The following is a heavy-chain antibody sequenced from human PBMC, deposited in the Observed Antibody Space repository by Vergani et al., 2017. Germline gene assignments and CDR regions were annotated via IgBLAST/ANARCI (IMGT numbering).Heavy chain of an antibody. Sequence: EVQLLESGGGLVQPGGSLRLSCAASGFTFSSYAMSWVRQAPGKGLEWVSAISGSGGSTYYADSVKGRFTISRDKSKNTLYLQMNSLRAEDTAVYYCANVCSSTSCYGDAFDIWGQGTMVTVSS. D-gene: IGHD2-2*01. V-gene: IGHV3-23*01. CDR3: ANVCSSTSCYGDAFDI. CDR2: ISGSGGST. CDR1: GFTFSSYA. J-gene: IGHJ3*02.